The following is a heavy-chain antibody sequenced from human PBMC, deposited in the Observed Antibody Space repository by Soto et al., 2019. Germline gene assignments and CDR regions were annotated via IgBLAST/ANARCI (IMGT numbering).Heavy chain of an antibody. D-gene: IGHD3-10*01. CDR2: ISARDNDT. CDR3: AILDRDYYGSGHFLAF. J-gene: IGHJ4*02. Sequence: EGQLLESGGGLVQPGGSLRLACAASGFRFSNYAMGWVRQVLGRGLEWVSGISARDNDTYNADFVKGRFTISRDNSKNTLFLLMNSLRAEDTAVYFCAILDRDYYGSGHFLAFWGQGTLVTVSS. CDR1: GFRFSNYA. V-gene: IGHV3-23*01.